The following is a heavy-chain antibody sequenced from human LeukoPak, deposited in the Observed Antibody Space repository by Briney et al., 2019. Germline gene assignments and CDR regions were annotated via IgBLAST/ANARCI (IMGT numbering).Heavy chain of an antibody. V-gene: IGHV3-74*01. CDR3: ARICSTTDCLISA. Sequence: GGSLRLPCAASGFTFSRYWMHRVRQAPGKGLVWVSRINSDGSYTSYADFVKGRFTISRDNAKNTVYLQMSSLRAEDTAVYYCARICSTTDCLISAWGQGTLVTVSS. CDR1: GFTFSRYW. CDR2: INSDGSYT. J-gene: IGHJ4*02. D-gene: IGHD2-2*01.